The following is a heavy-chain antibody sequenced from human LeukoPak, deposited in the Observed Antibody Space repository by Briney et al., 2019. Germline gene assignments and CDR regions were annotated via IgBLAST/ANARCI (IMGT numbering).Heavy chain of an antibody. CDR1: GYTFTGYY. Sequence: ASVKVSCKASGYTFTGYYMHWVRQAPGHALEWLGWISAYNGNTNYAQEFQGRVTMTTDTSTSTAYMELRSLRSDDTAVYYCARAVAAFDIWGQGTMVTVSS. CDR2: ISAYNGNT. V-gene: IGHV1-18*04. J-gene: IGHJ3*02. CDR3: ARAVAAFDI.